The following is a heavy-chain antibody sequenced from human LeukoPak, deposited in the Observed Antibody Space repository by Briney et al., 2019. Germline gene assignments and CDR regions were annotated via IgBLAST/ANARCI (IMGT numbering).Heavy chain of an antibody. D-gene: IGHD3-22*01. V-gene: IGHV3-20*04. CDR2: INWNGGST. Sequence: GGSLRLSCAASGFTFNDYGMSWVRQAPGKGLEWVSGINWNGGSTGYADSVKGRFTISRDNAKNTLYLQMNSLRAEDTAVYYCARVRRGSGYPYYYYYYMDVWGKGTTVTISS. CDR3: ARVRRGSGYPYYYYYYMDV. CDR1: GFTFNDYG. J-gene: IGHJ6*03.